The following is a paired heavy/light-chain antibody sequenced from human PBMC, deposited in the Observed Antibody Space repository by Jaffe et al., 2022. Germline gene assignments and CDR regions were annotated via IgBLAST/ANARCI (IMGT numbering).Heavy chain of an antibody. CDR1: GFTFSSYA. V-gene: IGHV3-23*01. J-gene: IGHJ4*02. Sequence: EVQLLESGGDLVQPGGSLRLSCAASGFTFSSYAMSWVRQAPGKGLEWVSTISGSGSGGFTYYADSVKGRFTISRDNSKNSLYLQMNSLRAEDTAVYYCAKEGMSAYSGSSWYYFQYWGQGTLVTVSS. D-gene: IGHD6-6*01. CDR3: AKEGMSAYSGSSWYYFQY. CDR2: ISGSGSGGFT.
Light chain of an antibody. Sequence: QSVLTQPPSVSGAPGQRVTISCTGSSSNIGAGYDVHWYQQLPGTAPKLLIYGNTIRPSGVPDRFSASKSGTSASLAITGLQAEDEADYYCQSHDSSLSGSKVFGGGTKLTVL. CDR1: SSNIGAGYD. J-gene: IGLJ3*02. CDR3: QSHDSSLSGSKV. CDR2: GNT. V-gene: IGLV1-40*01.